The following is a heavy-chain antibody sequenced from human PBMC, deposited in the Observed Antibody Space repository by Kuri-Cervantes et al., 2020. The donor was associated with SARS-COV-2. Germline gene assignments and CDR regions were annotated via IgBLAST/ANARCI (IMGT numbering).Heavy chain of an antibody. J-gene: IGHJ4*02. V-gene: IGHV4-39*01. CDR2: IYYSGST. CDR1: GFTFSDYY. Sequence: GSLRLSCAASGFTFSDYYMSWIRQAPGKGLEWIGSIYYSGSTYYNPSLKSRVTISVDTSKNQFSLKLSSVTAADTAVYYCARHVVSGWSGYFDYWGQGTLVTVSS. D-gene: IGHD3-3*01. CDR3: ARHVVSGWSGYFDY.